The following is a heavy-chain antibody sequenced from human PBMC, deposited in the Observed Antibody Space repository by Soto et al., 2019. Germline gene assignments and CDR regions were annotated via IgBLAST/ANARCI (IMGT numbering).Heavy chain of an antibody. V-gene: IGHV3-23*01. CDR3: AKDRGAFWGFTN. CDR2: ISGSGDKT. J-gene: IGHJ4*02. D-gene: IGHD3-10*01. CDR1: GFTFNNYA. Sequence: EVQLLESGGGLVHPGGSLRLSCAASGFTFNNYAMSWVRQAPGKGLEWVSAISGSGDKTYYADSLKGRLAISRDNSKNTLFLQRKNLGADDTAVYDCAKDRGAFWGFTNWGLGTLVTVSS.